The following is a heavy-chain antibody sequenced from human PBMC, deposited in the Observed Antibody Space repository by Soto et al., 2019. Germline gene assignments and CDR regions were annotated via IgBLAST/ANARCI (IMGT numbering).Heavy chain of an antibody. J-gene: IGHJ6*02. CDR1: GFTFSSYA. D-gene: IGHD3-9*01. CDR2: ISGSGGST. Sequence: GGSLRLSCAASGFTFSSYAMSWVRQAPGKGLEWVSAISGSGGSTYYADSVKGRFTISRDNSKNTLYLQMNSLRAEDTAVYYCASAPKLRYFDWLSDYYYYGMDVWGQGTTVTVSS. CDR3: ASAPKLRYFDWLSDYYYYGMDV. V-gene: IGHV3-23*01.